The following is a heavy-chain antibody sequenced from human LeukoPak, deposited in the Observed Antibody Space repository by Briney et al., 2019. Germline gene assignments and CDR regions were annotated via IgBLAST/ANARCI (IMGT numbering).Heavy chain of an antibody. J-gene: IGHJ3*02. D-gene: IGHD1-26*01. CDR2: FAASGATT. CDR1: GFSFSNYA. V-gene: IGHV3-23*01. Sequence: GGSLRLSCAASGFSFSNYAMSWVRQAPGKGLDWVSTFAASGATTSFADSVEGRFTIARDNSKNTLYLQMNSLRAEDTAMYFCAKGDSGIKKGAFDIWGQGTVVTVSS. CDR3: AKGDSGIKKGAFDI.